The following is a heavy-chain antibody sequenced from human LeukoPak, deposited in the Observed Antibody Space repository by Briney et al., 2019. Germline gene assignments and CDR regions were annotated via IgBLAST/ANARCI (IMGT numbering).Heavy chain of an antibody. CDR2: IKQDGSEK. CDR1: GFTFSSCW. D-gene: IGHD5-12*01. Sequence: GGSLRLSCAASGFTFSSCWMSWVRQAPGKGLEWVANIKQDGSEKYYVDSVKGRFTISRDNAKNSLYLQMNSLRAEDTAVYYCARVLIVATIVYFDYGGQGTLVTVSS. V-gene: IGHV3-7*01. J-gene: IGHJ4*02. CDR3: ARVLIVATIVYFDY.